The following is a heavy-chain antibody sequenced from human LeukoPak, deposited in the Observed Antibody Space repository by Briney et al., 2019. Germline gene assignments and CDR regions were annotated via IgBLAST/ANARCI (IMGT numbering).Heavy chain of an antibody. Sequence: PGRSLRLSCAASGFTFSSYWMHWVRQAPGKGLAWVSRINSDGSSTNYADSVKGRFTISRDNAKNALYLQMNSLRAEDTAVYYCARFSEFGELSGYWGQGTLVTVSS. CDR3: ARFSEFGELSGY. CDR1: GFTFSSYW. D-gene: IGHD3-10*01. V-gene: IGHV3-74*01. J-gene: IGHJ4*02. CDR2: INSDGSST.